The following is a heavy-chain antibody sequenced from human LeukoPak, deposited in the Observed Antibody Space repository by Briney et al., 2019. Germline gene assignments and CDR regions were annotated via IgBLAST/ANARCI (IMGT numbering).Heavy chain of an antibody. CDR3: VRNYDSSAYPDAFDI. J-gene: IGHJ3*02. CDR2: INSDGSST. CDR1: GFTFSNSW. Sequence: GGSLRLSCAASGFTFSNSWMHWVRQAPGKGLVWISRINSDGSSTHYADSVKGRFTISRDNAKNTLYLQMNSLRADDTAVYYCVRNYDSSAYPDAFDIWGQGIMVTVSS. V-gene: IGHV3-74*01. D-gene: IGHD3-22*01.